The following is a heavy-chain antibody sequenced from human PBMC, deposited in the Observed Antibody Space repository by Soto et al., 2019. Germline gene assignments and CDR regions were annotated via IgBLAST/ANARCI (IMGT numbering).Heavy chain of an antibody. CDR3: AKGSWGCAHTEYFQH. D-gene: IGHD7-27*01. CDR2: IRWDGGST. V-gene: IGHV3-43*01. CDR1: GFTFDDYT. Sequence: EVQLVESGGVVVQPGGSLRLSCAASGFTFDDYTMHWVRQAPGKGLEWVSLIRWDGGSTYYADSVKGRFTISRDNSKNSLYLQMNGLRTEDTALYYCAKGSWGCAHTEYFQHWGQGTLVTVSS. J-gene: IGHJ1*01.